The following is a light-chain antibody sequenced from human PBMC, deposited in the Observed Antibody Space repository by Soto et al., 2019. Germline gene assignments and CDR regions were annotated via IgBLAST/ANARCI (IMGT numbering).Light chain of an antibody. CDR3: QQYGSSPWT. CDR2: GAS. V-gene: IGKV3-20*01. J-gene: IGKJ1*01. Sequence: EIVLTQSPGTLSLSPGERATLSCRASQSVSSNYLAWYQQKPGQAPRPLIYGASSRAIGIPDRFSGSGSGTDFTLTISRLEPEDFAVYYCQQYGSSPWTVGQGTKVEIK. CDR1: QSVSSNY.